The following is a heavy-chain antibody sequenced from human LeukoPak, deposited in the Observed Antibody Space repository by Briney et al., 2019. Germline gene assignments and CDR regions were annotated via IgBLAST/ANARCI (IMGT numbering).Heavy chain of an antibody. CDR1: GFIFSDYG. CDR3: ARWGGTRQYYFDY. CDR2: TRFDGSIK. V-gene: IGHV3-33*01. Sequence: GGSLRLSCAVSGFIFSDYGFHWVSQAPGKGLEWVAVTRFDGSIKQYADSVKGRFTISRDDSKNTLYLQMNFLKSEDTAVYYCARWGGTRQYYFDYWGQGTLVTVSS. J-gene: IGHJ4*02. D-gene: IGHD1-1*01.